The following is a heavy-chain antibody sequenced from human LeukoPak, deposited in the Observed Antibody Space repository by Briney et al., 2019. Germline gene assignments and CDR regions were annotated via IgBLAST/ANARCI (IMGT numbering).Heavy chain of an antibody. D-gene: IGHD3-9*01. CDR1: GFTFSSYW. CDR2: IKQDGSEK. J-gene: IGHJ6*03. V-gene: IGHV3-7*01. CDR3: ARGADYDILTGYMDV. Sequence: PGGSLRLSCAASGFTFSSYWMSWVRQAPGKGLEWVANIKQDGSEKYYVDSVKGRFTISRDDAKNSLYLQMNSLRAEDTAVHYCARGADYDILTGYMDVWGKGTTVTVSS.